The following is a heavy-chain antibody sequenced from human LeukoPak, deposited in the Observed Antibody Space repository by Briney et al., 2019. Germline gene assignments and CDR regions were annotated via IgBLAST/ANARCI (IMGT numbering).Heavy chain of an antibody. J-gene: IGHJ4*02. CDR2: IYPSDSYT. CDR3: ARRDGSGKFDY. CDR1: GYSFSSYW. D-gene: IGHD3-10*01. Sequence: GESLKISCKGSGYSFSSYWIGWVRQMPGKGLEWMGIIYPSDSYTNYSPSLQGHVIISVDKSITTAYLQWSSLEASDTAMYYCARRDGSGKFDYWGQRTLVTVSS. V-gene: IGHV5-10-1*01.